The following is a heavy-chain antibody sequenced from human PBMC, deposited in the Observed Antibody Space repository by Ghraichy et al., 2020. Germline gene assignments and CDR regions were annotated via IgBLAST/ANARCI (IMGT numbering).Heavy chain of an antibody. CDR1: GGSIITSSYG. J-gene: IGHJ5*02. D-gene: IGHD4-17*01. Sequence: SETLSLTCTVSGGSIITSSYGWGWLRQPPGKGLEWIGSIFSGGSTYNNPSLKSRVTMSVDTSKNQFSLRLSSVTATDTAFYYCARHDHTDHGEPNWFDPWGQGILVTVSS. V-gene: IGHV4-39*01. CDR2: IFSGGST. CDR3: ARHDHTDHGEPNWFDP.